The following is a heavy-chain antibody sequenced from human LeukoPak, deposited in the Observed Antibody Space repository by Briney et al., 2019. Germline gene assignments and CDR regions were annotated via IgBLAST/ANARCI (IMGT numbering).Heavy chain of an antibody. Sequence: ASVKVSCKASGYTFTSYYMHWVRQAPGQGLEWMGWVNPNSGGTNYAQKFQGRVTMTRDTSISTAYMQLSRLRSDDTAVYYCAREYNSGLIEVDYWGQGTLVTVSS. CDR2: VNPNSGGT. V-gene: IGHV1-2*02. J-gene: IGHJ4*02. D-gene: IGHD6-19*01. CDR1: GYTFTSYY. CDR3: AREYNSGLIEVDY.